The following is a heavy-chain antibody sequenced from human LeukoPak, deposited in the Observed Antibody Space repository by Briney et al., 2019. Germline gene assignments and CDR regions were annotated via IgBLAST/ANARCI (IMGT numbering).Heavy chain of an antibody. D-gene: IGHD3-22*01. V-gene: IGHV3-30*04. CDR1: GFTFSSYA. Sequence: GGSLRLSCAASGFTFSSYAMHWVRQAPGKGLEWVAVISYDGSNKYYADSVKGRFTISRDNSKNTLYLQMNSLRAEDTAVYYCAKELDSSGYVAVDYWGQGTLVTVSS. J-gene: IGHJ4*02. CDR3: AKELDSSGYVAVDY. CDR2: ISYDGSNK.